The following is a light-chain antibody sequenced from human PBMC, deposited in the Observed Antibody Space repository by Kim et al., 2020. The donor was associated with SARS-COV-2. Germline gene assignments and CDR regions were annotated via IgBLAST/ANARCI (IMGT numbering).Light chain of an antibody. V-gene: IGKV3D-7*01. CDR3: QQDYNLLT. CDR1: QRVSSSY. Sequence: PGERVTLSCRASQRVSSSYLTWYPQKPGQAPRLLIYGVSSRATGIPARFSGSGSGTDFTLTISRLQPEDFAVYYCQQDYNLLTFGGGTKVDIK. CDR2: GVS. J-gene: IGKJ4*01.